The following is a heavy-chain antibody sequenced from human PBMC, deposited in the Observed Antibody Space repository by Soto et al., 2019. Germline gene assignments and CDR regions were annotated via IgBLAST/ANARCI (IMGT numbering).Heavy chain of an antibody. CDR1: GYTFTSYD. V-gene: IGHV1-8*01. CDR3: ATLLELPGPSDY. J-gene: IGHJ4*02. D-gene: IGHD1-7*01. Sequence: QVQLVQSGAEVKKPGASVKVSCKASGYTFTSYDINWVRQATGQGLEWMGWMNPNSGNTGYAQKFQGRVTMTRNTSIRTAYMELSSLRSEDTAVYYCATLLELPGPSDYWGQGTLVTVSS. CDR2: MNPNSGNT.